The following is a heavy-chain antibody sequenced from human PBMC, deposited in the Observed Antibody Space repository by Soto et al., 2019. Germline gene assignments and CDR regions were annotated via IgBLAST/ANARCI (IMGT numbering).Heavy chain of an antibody. V-gene: IGHV1-2*04. J-gene: IGHJ6*02. CDR2: INPNSGGT. D-gene: IGHD4-17*01. CDR3: ARAIDYGYYVKDGMDV. CDR1: GYTFTGYY. Sequence: QVQLVQSGAEVKKPGASVKVSCKASGYTFTGYYMHWVRQAPGQGLEWMGWINPNSGGTNYAQKFQGWVTMTRDTSISTAYMELSRLRSDDTAVYYCARAIDYGYYVKDGMDVWGQGTTVTVSS.